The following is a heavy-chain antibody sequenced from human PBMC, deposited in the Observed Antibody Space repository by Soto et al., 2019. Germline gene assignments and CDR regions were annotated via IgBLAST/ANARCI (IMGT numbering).Heavy chain of an antibody. CDR2: IYPGDSDT. J-gene: IGHJ6*02. CDR1: GYSFTSYW. D-gene: IGHD3-10*01. V-gene: IGHV5-51*01. CDR3: AGGGVRGVITRTRDYYGMDV. Sequence: PGESLKISCKGSGYSFTSYWIGWVRQMPGKGLEWMGIIYPGDSDTRYSPSFQGQVTITADKSISTAYLQWSSLKASDTAMYYCAGGGVRGVITRTRDYYGMDVWGQGTTLTVSS.